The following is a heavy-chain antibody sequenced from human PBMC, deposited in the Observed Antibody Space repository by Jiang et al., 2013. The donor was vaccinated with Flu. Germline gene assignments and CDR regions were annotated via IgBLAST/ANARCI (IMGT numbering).Heavy chain of an antibody. CDR2: LLHGST. Sequence: LLKPSETLSLTCTVSGGSISSYYWSLDPAAPREGTGVDWVYLLHGSTNYNPSLKSRVTISVDTSKNQFSLKLSSVTAADTAVYYCARQLWFGELMVWFDPWGQGTLVTVSS. CDR1: GGSISSYY. V-gene: IGHV4-59*08. J-gene: IGHJ5*02. CDR3: ARQLWFGELMVWFDP. D-gene: IGHD3-10*01.